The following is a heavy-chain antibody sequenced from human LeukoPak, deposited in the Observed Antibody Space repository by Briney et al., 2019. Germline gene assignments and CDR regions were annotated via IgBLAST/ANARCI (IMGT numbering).Heavy chain of an antibody. CDR3: MRMRLASPGNVY. V-gene: IGHV3-30*04. Sequence: PGGSLRLSCAASGFTFSNYAVNWVRQAPGKGLEWVSIVSHDGDSTYYAGSVKGRFTISRDNSKSTLYLQMNNLTAEDTAIYSCMRMRLASPGNVYWGQGTLVTVSS. D-gene: IGHD6-13*01. CDR2: VSHDGDST. J-gene: IGHJ4*02. CDR1: GFTFSNYA.